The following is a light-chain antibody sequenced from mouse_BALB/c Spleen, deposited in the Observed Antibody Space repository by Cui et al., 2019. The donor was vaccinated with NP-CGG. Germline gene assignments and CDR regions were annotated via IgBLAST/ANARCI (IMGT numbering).Light chain of an antibody. Sequence: QAVVTQESALTTSPGEPVPLTCRLSTGAVTTYNYANWVQEKPDHLFTGLIGGTNNRAPGVPARFSGSLIGDKAALTITGAQTEDEAIYFCALWYSNHWVFGGGTKLTVL. CDR2: GTN. CDR3: ALWYSNHWV. CDR1: TGAVTTYNY. V-gene: IGLV1*01. J-gene: IGLJ1*01.